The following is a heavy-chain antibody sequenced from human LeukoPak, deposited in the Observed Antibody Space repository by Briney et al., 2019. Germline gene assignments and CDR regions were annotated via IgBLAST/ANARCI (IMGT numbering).Heavy chain of an antibody. CDR2: IYYSGST. CDR3: ARNPTTVVTPYHYYGMDV. Sequence: PSETLSLTCTVSGGSISSYYWSWIRQPPGKGLEWIGYIYYSGSTNYNPSLKSRVTISVDTSKNQFSLKLSSVTAADTAVYYCARNPTTVVTPYHYYGMDVWGQGTTVTVSS. J-gene: IGHJ6*02. CDR1: GGSISSYY. V-gene: IGHV4-59*01. D-gene: IGHD4-17*01.